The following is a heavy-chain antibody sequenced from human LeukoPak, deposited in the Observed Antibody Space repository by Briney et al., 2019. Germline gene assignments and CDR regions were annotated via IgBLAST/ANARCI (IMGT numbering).Heavy chain of an antibody. D-gene: IGHD4-17*01. Sequence: SETLSLTCAVYGGSFSGYYGSWIRQPPGKGLEWIGEINHSGSTNYNPSLKSRVTISVDTSKNQFSLKLSSVTAADTAVYYCARGVGSYGDYGVRYDAFDIWGQGTMVTVSS. CDR3: ARGVGSYGDYGVRYDAFDI. V-gene: IGHV4-34*01. J-gene: IGHJ3*02. CDR2: INHSGST. CDR1: GGSFSGYY.